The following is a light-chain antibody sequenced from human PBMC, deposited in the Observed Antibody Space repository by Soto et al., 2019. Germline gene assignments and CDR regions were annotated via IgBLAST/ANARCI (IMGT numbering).Light chain of an antibody. CDR1: QSVLYSSNNKNY. CDR2: WAS. V-gene: IGKV4-1*01. Sequence: DIVMTQSPDSLAVSLGERATINCKSSQSVLYSSNNKNYLARYQQKAGQPPKVLIYWASTRESGVPDRFSGSGSGTDFTLTISSLQAEDVAVYYCQHYYTTPPTFGQGTKVELK. CDR3: QHYYTTPPT. J-gene: IGKJ1*01.